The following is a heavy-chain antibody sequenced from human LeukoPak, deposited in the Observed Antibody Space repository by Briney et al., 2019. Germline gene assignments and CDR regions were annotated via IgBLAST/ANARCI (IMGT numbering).Heavy chain of an antibody. CDR1: GFTFSSYG. J-gene: IGHJ4*02. Sequence: GGSLRLSCAASGFTFSSYGMHWVRQAPGKGLEWVAVIWCDGSNKYYADSVKGRFTISRDNSKNTLYLQMNSLRAEDTAVYYCAKDRETWGSSGFDYWGQGTLVTVSP. D-gene: IGHD7-27*01. CDR2: IWCDGSNK. V-gene: IGHV3-33*06. CDR3: AKDRETWGSSGFDY.